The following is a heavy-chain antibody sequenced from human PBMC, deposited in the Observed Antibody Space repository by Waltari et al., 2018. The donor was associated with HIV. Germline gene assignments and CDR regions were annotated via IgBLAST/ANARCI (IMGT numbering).Heavy chain of an antibody. J-gene: IGHJ4*02. CDR1: GYTFTSYD. CDR3: ARRYDSGTNIAGY. V-gene: IGHV1-8*01. CDR2: MNPDSGNT. Sequence: QVQLVQSGAEVKKPGASVKVSCKASGYTFTSYDINWVRQATGQGLEWMGWMNPDSGNTGYAQEFQGRVTMTRNTSISTAYMELSGLRSEDTAVYYCARRYDSGTNIAGYWGQGTLVTVSS. D-gene: IGHD3-10*01.